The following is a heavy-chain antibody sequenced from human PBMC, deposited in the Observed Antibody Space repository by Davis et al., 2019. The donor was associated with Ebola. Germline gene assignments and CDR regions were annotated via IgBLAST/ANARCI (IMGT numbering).Heavy chain of an antibody. Sequence: PGGSLRLSCAASGFNFNEFAMHWVRQAPGKGVEWVSGFRWNSGTKGYADSVKGRFTISRDNAKNSLYLQMNSLRAEETAVYYCDGGAMATTNWGQGTLVTVSS. D-gene: IGHD5-24*01. CDR1: GFNFNEFA. J-gene: IGHJ4*02. V-gene: IGHV3-9*01. CDR2: FRWNSGTK. CDR3: DGGAMATTN.